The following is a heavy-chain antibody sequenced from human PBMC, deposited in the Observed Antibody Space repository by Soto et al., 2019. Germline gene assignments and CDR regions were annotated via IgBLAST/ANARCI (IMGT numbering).Heavy chain of an antibody. Sequence: QITLKESGPTLVKPTQTLTLTCTFSGFSLSTSGVGVGWIRQPPGKALEWLALIYWDDDKRYSPSLKSRLTITKDTSKNQVVLTMTNMDPVDTATYYCAHSRSPARSIVVVHFDYWGQGTLVTVSS. D-gene: IGHD3-22*01. CDR2: IYWDDDK. CDR1: GFSLSTSGVG. V-gene: IGHV2-5*02. J-gene: IGHJ4*02. CDR3: AHSRSPARSIVVVHFDY.